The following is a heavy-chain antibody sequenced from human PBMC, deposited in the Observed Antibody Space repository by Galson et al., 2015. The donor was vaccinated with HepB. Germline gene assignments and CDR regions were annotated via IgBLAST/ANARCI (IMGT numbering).Heavy chain of an antibody. CDR1: GYTFTNYG. Sequence: SVKVSCKASGYTFTNYGISWVRQAPGQGLEWMGWISTNNGNTNYVQKFHGRATMTTDTSASTAYMELRSLRSDDTAIYYCARGCASTNCYWLRYWGQGTLVTVSS. CDR2: ISTNNGNT. J-gene: IGHJ4*02. D-gene: IGHD2-2*01. V-gene: IGHV1-18*04. CDR3: ARGCASTNCYWLRY.